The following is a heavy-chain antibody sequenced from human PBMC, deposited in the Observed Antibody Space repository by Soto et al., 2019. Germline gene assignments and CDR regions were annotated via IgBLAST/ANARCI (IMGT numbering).Heavy chain of an antibody. CDR1: GFSLSTSGVA. D-gene: IGHD3-10*01. V-gene: IGHV2-5*02. CDR2: IYWDDDN. J-gene: IGHJ4*02. CDR3: AHRDRASGGLFDH. Sequence: QITLKESGTTLVKPTQTLTLTCTFSGFSLSTSGVAVRWIRQSPGKALEWLSVIYWDDDNRSSPSLRNRLTITKDTSKNQVVLTMTNVDPVDTASYCCAHRDRASGGLFDHWGQGILVTVSS.